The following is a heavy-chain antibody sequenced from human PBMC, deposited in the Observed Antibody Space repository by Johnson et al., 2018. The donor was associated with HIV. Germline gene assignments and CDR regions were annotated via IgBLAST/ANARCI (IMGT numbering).Heavy chain of an antibody. Sequence: VQLVESGGGVVRPGGSLRLSCAASGFTFDDYGMSWVRQAPGKGLEWVSGINWNGGSTGYADSVKGRFTISRDNAKKSLYLQMNSLRAEDTAVYYCARDLLAYSTRDDAFDIWGQGTMVTVAS. J-gene: IGHJ3*02. CDR3: ARDLLAYSTRDDAFDI. CDR1: GFTFDDYG. V-gene: IGHV3-20*04. D-gene: IGHD6-13*01. CDR2: INWNGGST.